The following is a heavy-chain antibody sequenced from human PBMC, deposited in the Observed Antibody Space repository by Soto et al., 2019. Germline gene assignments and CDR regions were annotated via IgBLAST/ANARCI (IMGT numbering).Heavy chain of an antibody. CDR2: ISAYNGNT. D-gene: IGHD5-12*01. CDR1: GYSYTRYV. V-gene: IGHV1-18*04. CDR3: ARRGSGYVLY. Sequence: ASVKVARKASGYSYTRYVISWVRQAHGQGLEWMGWISAYNGNTNYAQKLQGRVTMTTDTSTSTAYMELRRLTSDDTAVYYCARRGSGYVLYWGQGTLVTVSS. J-gene: IGHJ4*02.